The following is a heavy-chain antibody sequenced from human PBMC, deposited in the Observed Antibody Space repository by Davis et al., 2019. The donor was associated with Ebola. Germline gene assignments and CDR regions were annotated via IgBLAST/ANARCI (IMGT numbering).Heavy chain of an antibody. Sequence: GESLKISCAASEFSISNYGMHWVRQASGRGLEWVGRIRSKANSYATTYAASVKGRFTISRDDSKNTAYLQMNSLKMDDTAVYYCTNRKNEYWGQGTLVTVSS. CDR2: IRSKANSYAT. J-gene: IGHJ4*02. CDR1: EFSISNYG. CDR3: TNRKNEY. V-gene: IGHV3-73*01.